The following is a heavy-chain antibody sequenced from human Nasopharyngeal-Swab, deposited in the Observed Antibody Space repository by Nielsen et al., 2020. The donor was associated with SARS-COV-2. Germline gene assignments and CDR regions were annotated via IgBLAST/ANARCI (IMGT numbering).Heavy chain of an antibody. Sequence: VRQAPGKGLEWVANIKQDGSEKYYVDSVKGRFTISRDNAKNSLYLQMNSLRAEDTAVYYCARQTSFGDWFDPWGQGTLVTVLL. D-gene: IGHD2/OR15-2a*01. CDR3: ARQTSFGDWFDP. V-gene: IGHV3-7*03. CDR2: IKQDGSEK. J-gene: IGHJ5*02.